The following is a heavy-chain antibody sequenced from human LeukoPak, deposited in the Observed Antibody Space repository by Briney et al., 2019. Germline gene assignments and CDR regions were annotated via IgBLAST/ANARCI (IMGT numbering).Heavy chain of an antibody. CDR1: GGTFSSYA. D-gene: IGHD6-13*01. Sequence: GASVKVSCKASGGTFSSYAISWVRQAPGQGLEWMGGIIPIFGTANYAQKFQGRVTITADESTSTAYMELSSLRSEDTTVYYCARVGREGSSSWFDYWGQGTLSPSPQ. V-gene: IGHV1-69*01. CDR3: ARVGREGSSSWFDY. CDR2: IIPIFGTA. J-gene: IGHJ4*02.